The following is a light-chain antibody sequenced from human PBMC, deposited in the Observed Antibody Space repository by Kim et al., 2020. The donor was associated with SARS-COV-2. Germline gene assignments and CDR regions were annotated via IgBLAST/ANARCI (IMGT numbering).Light chain of an antibody. CDR1: QSLLQTTGKTY. Sequence: PASISCKSSQSLLQTTGKTYFYWYVQKPGQSPQLLIYEVSSRFSGVPDRFSGSGSGTDFTLKISRVEAEDVGIYYCLQGAHRPPTFGQGTKVEIK. V-gene: IGKV2-29*02. CDR2: EVS. J-gene: IGKJ1*01. CDR3: LQGAHRPPT.